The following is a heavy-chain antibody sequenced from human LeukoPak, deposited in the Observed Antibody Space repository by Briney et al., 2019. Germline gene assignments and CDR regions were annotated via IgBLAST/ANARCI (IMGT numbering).Heavy chain of an antibody. V-gene: IGHV3-64D*09. D-gene: IGHD1-26*01. Sequence: GGPLRLPCSASGFSFRTHTMHWVRGAPGKGLEYFSSIISTRDDTYYAESLKCRFTISRDNSENTLSLQMRSLRADDTAVYYCVKDLGGTFSFDYWGQGTLVTVYS. CDR3: VKDLGGTFSFDY. J-gene: IGHJ4*02. CDR2: IISTRDDT. CDR1: GFSFRTHT.